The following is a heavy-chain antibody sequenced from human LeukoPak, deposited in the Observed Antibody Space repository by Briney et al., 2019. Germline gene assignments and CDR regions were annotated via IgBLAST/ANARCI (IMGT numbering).Heavy chain of an antibody. CDR2: IIPIFGTA. D-gene: IGHD3-22*01. V-gene: IGHV1-69*06. CDR1: GYTFTSYA. CDR3: AREGYLGSRHYDSSGYYYGVFDY. Sequence: VASVKVSCKASGYTFTSYAISWVRQAPGQGLEWMGGIIPIFGTANYAQKFQGRVTITADKSTSTAYMELSSLRSEDTAVYYCAREGYLGSRHYDSSGYYYGVFDYWGQGTLVTVSS. J-gene: IGHJ4*02.